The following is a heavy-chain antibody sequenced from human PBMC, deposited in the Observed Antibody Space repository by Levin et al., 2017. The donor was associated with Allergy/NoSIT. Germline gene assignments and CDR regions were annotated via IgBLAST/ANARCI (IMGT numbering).Heavy chain of an antibody. V-gene: IGHV4-59*02. D-gene: IGHD2-21*02. CDR2: GGSA. J-gene: IGHJ5*02. Sequence: SETLSLTCTVSGGSVSSYYWSWIRQPPGKGLEWIGGGSAYDNPSLKSRVTISVDTSKNQLSLKLSSVTAADTAVYYCARTIFCGADCSGGGWFDPWGQGTLVTVSS. CDR1: GGSVSSYY. CDR3: ARTIFCGADCSGGGWFDP.